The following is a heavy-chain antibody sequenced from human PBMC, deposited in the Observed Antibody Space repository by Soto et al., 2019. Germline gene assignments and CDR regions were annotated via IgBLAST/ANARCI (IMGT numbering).Heavy chain of an antibody. CDR1: GLTFRSTA. CDR3: ARDDDYEANGLDY. CDR2: IRGDGGDT. D-gene: IGHD4-17*01. J-gene: IGHJ4*02. Sequence: PGGSLRLSCAASGLTFRSTAMSWVRQAPGKGLEWVSSIRGDGGDTSYADSVKGRFTISRDNSKNTLYLQMNSLRAEDTAVYYCARDDDYEANGLDYWGQGTLVTVSS. V-gene: IGHV3-23*01.